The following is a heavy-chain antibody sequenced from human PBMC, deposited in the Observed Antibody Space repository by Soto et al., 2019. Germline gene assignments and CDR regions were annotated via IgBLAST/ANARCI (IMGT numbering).Heavy chain of an antibody. Sequence: QVQLQESGPGLVKPSQTLALTCTVSGVSISSGGYYWSWIRQHPGKGLEWIGYIYYSGSTYYNPSLKSRVTISVDTSKNQFSLKLSSVTAADTAVYYCASGTEVSPSWDVWGQGTTVTVSS. V-gene: IGHV4-31*03. CDR2: IYYSGST. CDR1: GVSISSGGYY. CDR3: ASGTEVSPSWDV. D-gene: IGHD1-26*01. J-gene: IGHJ6*02.